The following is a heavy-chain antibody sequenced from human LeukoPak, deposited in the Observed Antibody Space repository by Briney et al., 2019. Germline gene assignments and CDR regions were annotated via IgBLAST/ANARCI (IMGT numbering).Heavy chain of an antibody. CDR1: GGSISSGGYY. Sequence: SQTLSLTCTVSGGSISSGGYYWSWIRQPPGKGLECIGYIYYSGSTYYNPSLKSRVTISVDTSKNQFSLKLRSVTAADTAVYYCASDHFLVGFFDYWGQGTLVTVSS. CDR2: IYYSGST. J-gene: IGHJ4*02. D-gene: IGHD2-2*01. CDR3: ASDHFLVGFFDY. V-gene: IGHV4-31*03.